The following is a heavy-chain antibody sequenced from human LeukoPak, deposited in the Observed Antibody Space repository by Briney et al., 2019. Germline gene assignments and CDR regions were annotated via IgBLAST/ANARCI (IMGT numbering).Heavy chain of an antibody. D-gene: IGHD3-10*01. J-gene: IGHJ6*03. V-gene: IGHV4-31*03. Sequence: SETLSLTCTVSGGSISSGGYYWSWIRQHPGKGLEWIGYIYYSGSTYYNPSLKSRVTISVDTSKNQFSLKLSSVTAADTAVYYCARDPSEGYMDVWGKGTTVTVSS. CDR2: IYYSGST. CDR1: GGSISSGGYY. CDR3: ARDPSEGYMDV.